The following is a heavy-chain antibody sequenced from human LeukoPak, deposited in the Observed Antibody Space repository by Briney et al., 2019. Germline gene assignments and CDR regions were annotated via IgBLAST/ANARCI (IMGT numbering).Heavy chain of an antibody. V-gene: IGHV3-30*02. Sequence: GGSLRLSCAASGFTFNKYGMHWVRQAPGKGLEWVAFIRHNGSDKYYIDSVKDRFIISRDNSKNTLYLQMNSLRAEDTAVYYCARVEFSGSYFSDYWGQGTLVTVSS. CDR1: GFTFNKYG. J-gene: IGHJ4*02. CDR3: ARVEFSGSYFSDY. CDR2: IRHNGSDK. D-gene: IGHD1-26*01.